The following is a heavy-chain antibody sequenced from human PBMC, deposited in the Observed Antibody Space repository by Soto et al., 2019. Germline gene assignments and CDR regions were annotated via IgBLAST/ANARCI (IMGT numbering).Heavy chain of an antibody. Sequence: ASVKVSCKASGYTFTSYGISWVRQAPGQGLEWMGWISAYNGNTNYAQKLQGRVTMTTDTSTSTAYMELRSLRSDDTAMYYCARDYGSGSSDYFDYWGQGTLVTVSS. CDR3: ARDYGSGSSDYFDY. CDR2: ISAYNGNT. J-gene: IGHJ4*02. V-gene: IGHV1-18*04. D-gene: IGHD3-10*01. CDR1: GYTFTSYG.